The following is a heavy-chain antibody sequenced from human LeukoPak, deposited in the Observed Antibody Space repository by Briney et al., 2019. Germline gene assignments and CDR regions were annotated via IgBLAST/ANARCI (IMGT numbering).Heavy chain of an antibody. V-gene: IGHV4-39*01. CDR1: GFTFSSYAMH. CDR2: IYYRGNT. J-gene: IGHJ4*02. CDR3: ARASSGYYSDFDY. D-gene: IGHD3-22*01. Sequence: LRLSCAASGFTFSSYAMHWVRQAPGKGLEWVGSIYYRGNTYYNPSLKSRVTLSADTSKNQFSLKVTSVTAADTAVYYCARASSGYYSDFDYWGQGALVTVSS.